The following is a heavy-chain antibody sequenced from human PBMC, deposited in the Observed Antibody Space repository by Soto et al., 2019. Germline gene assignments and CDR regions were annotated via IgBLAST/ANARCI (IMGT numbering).Heavy chain of an antibody. V-gene: IGHV1-8*01. CDR2: MNPNSGNT. CDR1: GYTFTSYD. D-gene: IGHD3-16*02. Sequence: ASVKVSCKASGYTFTSYDINWVRQATGQGLEWMGWMNPNSGNTGYAQKFQGRVTMTRNTSISTAYMELSSLRSEDTAVYYCASENYVWGSYRPYYFDYWGQGTLVTVSS. J-gene: IGHJ4*02. CDR3: ASENYVWGSYRPYYFDY.